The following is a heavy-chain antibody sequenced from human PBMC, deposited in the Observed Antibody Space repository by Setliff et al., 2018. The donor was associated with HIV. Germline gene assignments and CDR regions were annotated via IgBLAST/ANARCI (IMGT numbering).Heavy chain of an antibody. Sequence: SETLSLTCTVSGGSISSHYWTWIRQPPGKGLEWIGYISYSGSTNYNPSLKSRVTISVDTSKNQFSLKLSSVTASDTAVYYCARSPERGGGTYWSAFDIWGQGTMVTVSS. CDR1: GGSISSHY. D-gene: IGHD1-26*01. CDR3: ARSPERGGGTYWSAFDI. CDR2: ISYSGST. V-gene: IGHV4-59*11. J-gene: IGHJ3*02.